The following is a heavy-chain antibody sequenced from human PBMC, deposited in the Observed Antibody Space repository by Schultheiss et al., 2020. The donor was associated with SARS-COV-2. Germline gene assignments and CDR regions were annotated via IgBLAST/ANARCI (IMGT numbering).Heavy chain of an antibody. CDR1: GFTFSNAW. CDR3: AKGGMSSSTPGLGYYGMDV. V-gene: IGHV3-23*01. J-gene: IGHJ6*02. Sequence: GGSLRLSCAASGFTFSNAWMSWVRQAPGKGLEWVSAISGSGGSTYYADSVKGRFTISRDNSKNTLYLQMNSLRAEDTAVYYCAKGGMSSSTPGLGYYGMDVWGQGTTVTVSS. CDR2: ISGSGGST. D-gene: IGHD6-13*01.